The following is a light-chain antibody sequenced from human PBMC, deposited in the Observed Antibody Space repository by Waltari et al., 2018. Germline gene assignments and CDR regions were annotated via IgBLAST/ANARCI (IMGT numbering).Light chain of an antibody. J-gene: IGKJ2*01. CDR2: GAS. Sequence: EIVLTQSPGTLSLSPGERATLSCRASQSVSSSYLAWYQQKPGQAPRLLIYGASSRATGIQDRFSGSGSETDFTLTISRLEPEDFAVYYCQQYGSSPYTFGQGTKLEI. V-gene: IGKV3-20*01. CDR1: QSVSSSY. CDR3: QQYGSSPYT.